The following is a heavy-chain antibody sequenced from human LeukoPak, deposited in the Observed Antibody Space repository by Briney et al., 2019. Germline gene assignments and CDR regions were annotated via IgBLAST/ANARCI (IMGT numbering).Heavy chain of an antibody. CDR2: IHSSGVS. CDR1: GGSITNYY. Sequence: KPSETVSLTCTVSGGSITNYYWSWIRQPAGKRLEMIGRIHSSGVSNYTPSLKSRVTMSIDTSKNQLPLRLSSVTAADTAVYYCARVMIRGVMGRWFDPWGLGALVTVSS. J-gene: IGHJ5*02. CDR3: ARVMIRGVMGRWFDP. V-gene: IGHV4-4*07. D-gene: IGHD3-10*01.